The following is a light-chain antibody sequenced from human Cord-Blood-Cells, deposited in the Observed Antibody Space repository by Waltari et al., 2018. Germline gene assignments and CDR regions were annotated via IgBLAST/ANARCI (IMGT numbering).Light chain of an antibody. CDR2: AAS. CDR3: QQSYSTRWT. CDR1: QSISSY. J-gene: IGKJ1*01. Sequence: DIQMTQSPSSLSASVGDRVTITCRAIQSISSYLNWYQQKPGKAPKLLIYAASSLQSGVPSRFSCSGSETDFTLTISSLQPEDCAPDYCQQSYSTRWTFGQGTKVEIK. V-gene: IGKV1-39*01.